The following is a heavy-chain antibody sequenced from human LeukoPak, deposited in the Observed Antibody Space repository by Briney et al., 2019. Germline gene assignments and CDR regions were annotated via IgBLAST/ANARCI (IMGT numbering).Heavy chain of an antibody. CDR1: GFTFSSHS. V-gene: IGHV3-7*01. CDR3: ATWRMLQPEFDC. Sequence: GGSLRLSCAASGFTFSSHSMGWVRQAPGKGLECVATIGLDGAQKDFVDSVKGRFTLSRDNAKNSLFLEMNRLRVEDTAVYYCATWRMLQPEFDCWGQGTLVTVSS. J-gene: IGHJ4*02. CDR2: IGLDGAQK. D-gene: IGHD2-21*01.